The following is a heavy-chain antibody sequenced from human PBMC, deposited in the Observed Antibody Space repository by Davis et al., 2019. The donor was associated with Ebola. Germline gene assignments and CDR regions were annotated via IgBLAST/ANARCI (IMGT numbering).Heavy chain of an antibody. J-gene: IGHJ6*02. CDR1: GYSISSGYY. Sequence: PGGSLRLSCTVSGYSISSGYYWGWIRQPPGKGLEWIGSIYHSGSTYYNPSLKSRVTISVDTSKNQFSLKLSSVTAADTAVYYCARYDDSNYGFYYYGMDVWGQGTTVTVSS. V-gene: IGHV4-38-2*02. D-gene: IGHD4-11*01. CDR3: ARYDDSNYGFYYYGMDV. CDR2: IYHSGST.